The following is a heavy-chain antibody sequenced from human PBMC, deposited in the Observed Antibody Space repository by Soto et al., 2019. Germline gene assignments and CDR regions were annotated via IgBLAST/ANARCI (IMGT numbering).Heavy chain of an antibody. Sequence: QITLKESGPTLVKPTQTLTLTCTFSGFSLSTSGVGVGWIRQPPGKALEWLALIYWDDDKRYSPSLKSRLTITMYTSKNQVVLTMTNRDPVATATYYCARIPSSIMITFWGLGCWFDPWCQGTLVTVSS. CDR1: GFSLSTSGVG. V-gene: IGHV2-5*02. CDR2: IYWDDDK. J-gene: IGHJ5*02. CDR3: ARIPSSIMITFWGLGCWFDP. D-gene: IGHD3-16*01.